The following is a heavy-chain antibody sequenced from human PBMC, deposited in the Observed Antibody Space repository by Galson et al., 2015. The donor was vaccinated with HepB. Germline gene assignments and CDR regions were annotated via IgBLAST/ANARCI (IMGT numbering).Heavy chain of an antibody. D-gene: IGHD6-19*01. J-gene: IGHJ6*02. CDR1: GFTFSSSD. CDR3: ASYRSGHKSYYGMDV. V-gene: IGHV3-23*01. Sequence: SLRLSCAASGFTFSSSDMSWVRQAPGKGLEWVSAISGSGGSTFYVDSVKGRFTISRDNSKSTLDLQMNSLRAEDTAIYYCASYRSGHKSYYGMDVWGQGTTVTVSS. CDR2: ISGSGGST.